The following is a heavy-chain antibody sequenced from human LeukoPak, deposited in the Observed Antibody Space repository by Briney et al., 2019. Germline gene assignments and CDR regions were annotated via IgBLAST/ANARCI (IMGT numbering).Heavy chain of an antibody. V-gene: IGHV4-39*07. CDR1: GGSISSSSYY. CDR3: ARDWLGSYYDFWSGLGYMDV. J-gene: IGHJ6*03. D-gene: IGHD3-3*01. CDR2: IYYSGST. Sequence: SETLSLTCTVSGGSISSSSYYWGWIRQPPGKGLEWIGSIYYSGSTYYNPSLKSRVTISVDTSKNQFSLKLSSVTAADTAVYYCARDWLGSYYDFWSGLGYMDVWGKGTTVTVSS.